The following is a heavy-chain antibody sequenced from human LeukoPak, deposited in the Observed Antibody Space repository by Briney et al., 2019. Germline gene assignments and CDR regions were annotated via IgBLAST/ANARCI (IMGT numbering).Heavy chain of an antibody. CDR1: GFTFSSYG. CDR3: AKDDEQVPIAAAGTVGDY. J-gene: IGHJ4*02. CDR2: ISYDGSNK. V-gene: IGHV3-30*18. Sequence: GGSLRLSCAASGFTFSSYGMHWVRQAPGKGLEWVAVISYDGSNKYYADSVKGRFTISRDNSKNTLYLQMNSLRAEDTAVYYCAKDDEQVPIAAAGTVGDYWGQGTLVTVSS. D-gene: IGHD6-13*01.